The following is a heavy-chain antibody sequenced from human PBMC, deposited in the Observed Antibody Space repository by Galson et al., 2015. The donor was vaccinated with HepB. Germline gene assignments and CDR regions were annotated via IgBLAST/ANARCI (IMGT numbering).Heavy chain of an antibody. Sequence: SLRLSCAPFGFLVSDNYMSWVRQAPGKGLEWVSVLYSGGATHYADSVKGRFITSRDNSKNTLFLQMNSLRAEDTAVYYCSSNPPRGSGFDIWGQGTMVTVSS. CDR3: SSNPPRGSGFDI. CDR1: GFLVSDNY. CDR2: LYSGGAT. V-gene: IGHV3-66*01. J-gene: IGHJ3*02. D-gene: IGHD3-10*01.